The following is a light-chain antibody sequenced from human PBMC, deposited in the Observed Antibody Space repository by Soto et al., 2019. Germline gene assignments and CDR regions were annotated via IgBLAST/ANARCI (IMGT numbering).Light chain of an antibody. V-gene: IGKV3-11*01. CDR2: GAS. Sequence: EIVLTQSPVTLSLSPGERATLLCRASQSVSGYLAWYQQKPGQAPRLLIYGASTRATGIPARFSGSGSGTDFTLTISSLEPEDFAVYYCQQRSNWPPKITFGQGTRLEIK. CDR1: QSVSGY. CDR3: QQRSNWPPKIT. J-gene: IGKJ5*01.